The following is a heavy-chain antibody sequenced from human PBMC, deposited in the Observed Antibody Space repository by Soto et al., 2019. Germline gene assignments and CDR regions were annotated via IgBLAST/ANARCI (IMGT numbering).Heavy chain of an antibody. D-gene: IGHD5-18*01. CDR1: GYTFTSYD. CDR3: ARRGYSYGSTDY. V-gene: IGHV1-8*01. CDR2: MNPNSGNT. J-gene: IGHJ4*02. Sequence: ASVKVSCKASGYTFTSYDINWVRQATGQGLEWMGWMNPNSGNTGYAQKFQGRVTMTRNTSIGTAYMELSSLRSEDTAVYYCARRGYSYGSTDYWGQGTLVTVSS.